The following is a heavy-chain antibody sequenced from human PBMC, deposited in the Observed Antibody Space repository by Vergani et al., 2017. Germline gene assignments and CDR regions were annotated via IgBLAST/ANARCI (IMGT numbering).Heavy chain of an antibody. CDR1: GGSISSYY. J-gene: IGHJ4*02. V-gene: IGHV4-59*01. Sequence: QVQLQESGPGLVKTSETLSLTCTVSGGSISSYYWSWIRQPPGKGLEWIGYIYYSGSTHYNPSLKSRVTISVDTSKSQFSLKLRSVNAADAAVYYCGRAGVPAALDYWGQGTLVTVSS. CDR2: IYYSGST. CDR3: GRAGVPAALDY. D-gene: IGHD2-2*01.